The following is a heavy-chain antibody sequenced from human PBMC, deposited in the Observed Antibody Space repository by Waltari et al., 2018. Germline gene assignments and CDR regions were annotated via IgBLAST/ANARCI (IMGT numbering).Heavy chain of an antibody. CDR2: IFSNDEK. CDR3: ARKNDYGDYEDAFDI. D-gene: IGHD4-17*01. Sequence: QVTLKESGPVLVKPPEALTLTCTVSGFSLSNARMGVSWIRQPPGKALEWLAHIFSNDEKSYSTSLKSRLTISKDTSKSQVVLTMTNMDPVDTATYYCARKNDYGDYEDAFDIWGQGTMVTVSS. CDR1: GFSLSNARMG. J-gene: IGHJ3*02. V-gene: IGHV2-26*01.